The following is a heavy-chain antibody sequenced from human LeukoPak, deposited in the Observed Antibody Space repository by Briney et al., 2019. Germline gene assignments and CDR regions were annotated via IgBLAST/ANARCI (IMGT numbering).Heavy chain of an antibody. D-gene: IGHD3-10*01. CDR1: GYTFTSYY. V-gene: IGHV1-2*02. CDR2: INPNSGGT. CDR3: ASRYYYGSGSYVGAFDI. Sequence: ASVKVSCKASGYTFTSYYMHWVRQAPGQGLEWMGWINPNSGGTNYAQKFQGRVTMTRDTSISTTYMELSRLRSDDTAVYYCASRYYYGSGSYVGAFDIWGQGTMVTVSS. J-gene: IGHJ3*02.